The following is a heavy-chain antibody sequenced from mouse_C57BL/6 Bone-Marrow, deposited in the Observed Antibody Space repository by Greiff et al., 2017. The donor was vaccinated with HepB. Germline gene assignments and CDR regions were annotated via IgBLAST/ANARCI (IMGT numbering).Heavy chain of an antibody. Sequence: EVQLVDSGGGLVQSGRSLRLSCATSGFTFSDFYMEWVRQAPGKGLEWIAASRNKANDYTTEYSASVKGRFIVSRDTSQSILYLQMNALRAEDTAIYYCARADSSGGLDYWGQGTSVTVSS. CDR2: SRNKANDYTT. J-gene: IGHJ4*01. CDR3: ARADSSGGLDY. D-gene: IGHD3-2*02. V-gene: IGHV7-1*01. CDR1: GFTFSDFY.